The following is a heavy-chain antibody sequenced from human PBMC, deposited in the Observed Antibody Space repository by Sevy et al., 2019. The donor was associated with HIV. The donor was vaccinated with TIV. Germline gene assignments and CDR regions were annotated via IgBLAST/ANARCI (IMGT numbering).Heavy chain of an antibody. CDR1: GFTLSSYA. Sequence: GGSLRLSCAASGFTLSSYAMHWVRQAPGKGLEWVAVISYDGNNKYYADSVKGRFTISRDNSKNTLYLQMNSLRAEDTAVYYCARGQSGSHYDYWGQGSLVTVSS. D-gene: IGHD3-10*01. CDR2: ISYDGNNK. V-gene: IGHV3-30-3*01. J-gene: IGHJ4*02. CDR3: ARGQSGSHYDY.